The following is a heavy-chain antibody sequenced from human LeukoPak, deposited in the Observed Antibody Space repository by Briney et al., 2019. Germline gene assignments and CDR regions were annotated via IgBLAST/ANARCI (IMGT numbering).Heavy chain of an antibody. CDR3: ARGVATNRYYFDY. CDR2: INAGNGNT. V-gene: IGHV1-3*01. Sequence: GATVKVSCKASGYTFTGYAMHWVRQAPGQRLEWMGWINAGNGNTKYSQKFQGRVTITRDTSASTAYMELSSLRSEDTAVYSCARGVATNRYYFDYWGQGTLVTVSS. CDR1: GYTFTGYA. J-gene: IGHJ4*02. D-gene: IGHD5-12*01.